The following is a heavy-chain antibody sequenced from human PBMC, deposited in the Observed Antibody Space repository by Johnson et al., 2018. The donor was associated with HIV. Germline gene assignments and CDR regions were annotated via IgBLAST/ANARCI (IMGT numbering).Heavy chain of an antibody. CDR1: GFVFGGSA. CDR3: ASQVRGLRLGVDAFDI. D-gene: IGHD3-16*01. V-gene: IGHV3-73*02. Sequence: VQLVESGGGLVQPGGSLKLSCAASGFVFGGSAIHWVRQASGRGLEWVGRIRAKTNINATVYSASVRGRFTISRDNSKNTLYLQMNKLRAEDTAVYFCASQVRGLRLGVDAFDIWGQGTMVTVSS. J-gene: IGHJ3*02. CDR2: IRAKTNINAT.